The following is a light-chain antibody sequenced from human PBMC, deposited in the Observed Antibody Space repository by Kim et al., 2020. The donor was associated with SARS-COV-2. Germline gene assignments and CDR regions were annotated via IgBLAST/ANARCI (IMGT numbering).Light chain of an antibody. V-gene: IGKV1-5*01. Sequence: DIQMTQSPSTLSASVGEGVTITCRASQSISSWLAWYQQKPGTAPKLLISHASSLASGVPSRFSGSGSGTEFTLTISSLQPDDFATYYCQQYNTHWTFGQGTKVEIK. CDR3: QQYNTHWT. CDR1: QSISSW. J-gene: IGKJ1*01. CDR2: HAS.